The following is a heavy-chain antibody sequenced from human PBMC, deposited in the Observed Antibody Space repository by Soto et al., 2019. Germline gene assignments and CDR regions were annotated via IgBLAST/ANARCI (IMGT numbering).Heavy chain of an antibody. D-gene: IGHD3-3*01. CDR3: AKDLTREIFGVVYGYGMDV. CDR2: ISGSGGST. Sequence: GGSLRLSCAASGFTFSSYAMSWVRQAPGKGLEWVSAISGSGGSTYYADSVKGRFTISRDNSKNTLYLQMNSLRAEDTAVYYCAKDLTREIFGVVYGYGMDVWGQGTTVTVSS. J-gene: IGHJ6*02. CDR1: GFTFSSYA. V-gene: IGHV3-23*01.